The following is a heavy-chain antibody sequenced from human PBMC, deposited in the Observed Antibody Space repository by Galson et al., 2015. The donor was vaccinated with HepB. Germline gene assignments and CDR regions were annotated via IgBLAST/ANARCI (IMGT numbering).Heavy chain of an antibody. Sequence: SVKVSCKASGGTFSSYAISWVRQAPGQGLEWMGGIIPIFGTANYAQKFQGRVTITADESTSTAYMELSSLRSEDTAVYYCARMKKDRFTMVQGVIGEIDYWGQGTLVTVSS. J-gene: IGHJ4*02. D-gene: IGHD3-10*01. CDR1: GGTFSSYA. CDR3: ARMKKDRFTMVQGVIGEIDY. V-gene: IGHV1-69*13. CDR2: IIPIFGTA.